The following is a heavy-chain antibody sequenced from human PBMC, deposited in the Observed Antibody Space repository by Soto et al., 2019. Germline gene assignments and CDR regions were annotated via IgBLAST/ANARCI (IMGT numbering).Heavy chain of an antibody. D-gene: IGHD1-7*01. CDR3: TTDIGTTHYYYYYYGMDV. CDR2: IKSKTDGGPT. CDR1: GFTFSNTW. Sequence: PGGSLRLSCAASGFTFSNTWMSWVRQAPGKGLEWVGRIKSKTDGGPTDYAAPVQGRFTISRDDPKNTLYLQMNSLKTEDTAVYYCTTDIGTTHYYYYYYGMDVWGQGTTVTVPS. J-gene: IGHJ6*02. V-gene: IGHV3-15*01.